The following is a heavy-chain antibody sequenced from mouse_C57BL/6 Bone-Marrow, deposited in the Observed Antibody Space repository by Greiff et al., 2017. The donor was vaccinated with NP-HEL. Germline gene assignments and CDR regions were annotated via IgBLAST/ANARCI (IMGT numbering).Heavy chain of an antibody. CDR2: INPYNGDT. D-gene: IGHD1-1*01. CDR3: ARSYYYFDY. V-gene: IGHV1-20*01. Sequence: EVQRVESGPELVKPGDSVKISCKASGYSFTGYFMNWVMQSHGKSLEWIGRINPYNGDTFYNQKFKGKATLTVDKSSSTAHMELRSLTSEDSAVYYCARSYYYFDYWGQGTTLTVSS. J-gene: IGHJ2*01. CDR1: GYSFTGYF.